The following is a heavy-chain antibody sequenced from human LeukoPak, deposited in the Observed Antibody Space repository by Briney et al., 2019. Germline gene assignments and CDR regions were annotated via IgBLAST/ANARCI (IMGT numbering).Heavy chain of an antibody. CDR2: IYHSGST. CDR3: ARSGTYYYDSSGYYHFDY. Sequence: SETLSLTCTVSGYSISSGYYWGWIRQPPGKGLEWIGSIYHSGSTYYNPSLKSRVTISVGTSKNQFSLKLSSVTAADTAVYYCARSGTYYYDSSGYYHFDYWGQGTLVTVSS. J-gene: IGHJ4*02. D-gene: IGHD3-22*01. CDR1: GYSISSGYY. V-gene: IGHV4-38-2*02.